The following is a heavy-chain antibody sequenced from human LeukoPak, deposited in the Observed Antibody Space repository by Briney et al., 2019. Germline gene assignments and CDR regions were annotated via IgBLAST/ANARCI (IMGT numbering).Heavy chain of an antibody. Sequence: PGGSLRLSCAASGFTFSSYSMTWVRQAPGKGLEWVSGINWNGDSTGYADSVKGRFTISRDNAKNSLYLQMNSLRAEDTALYHCARGFVPPDAFDIWGQGTMVTVSS. CDR3: ARGFVPPDAFDI. D-gene: IGHD2-21*01. J-gene: IGHJ3*02. CDR1: GFTFSSYS. V-gene: IGHV3-20*01. CDR2: INWNGDST.